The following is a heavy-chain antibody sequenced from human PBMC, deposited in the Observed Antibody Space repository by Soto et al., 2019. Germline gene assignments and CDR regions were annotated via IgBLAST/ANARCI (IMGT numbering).Heavy chain of an antibody. V-gene: IGHV1-3*01. J-gene: IGHJ6*03. CDR3: ARDPPRGFNLLDYYYYYMDV. CDR1: GYTFTSYA. D-gene: IGHD1-26*01. Sequence: ASVKVSCKASGYTFTSYAMHWVRQAPGQRLEWMGWINAGNGNTKYSQKFQGRVTITRDTSASTAYMELRSLRSDDTAVYYCARDPPRGFNLLDYYYYYMDVWGKGTTVTGSS. CDR2: INAGNGNT.